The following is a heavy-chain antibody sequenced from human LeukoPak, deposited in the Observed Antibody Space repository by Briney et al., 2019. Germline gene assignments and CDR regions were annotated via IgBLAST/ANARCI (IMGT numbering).Heavy chain of an antibody. V-gene: IGHV3-23*01. J-gene: IGHJ4*02. Sequence: GGSLRLSCAASGFSFSSYAMSWVRQAPEKGLEWVSVISGGGGTTYYADSVKGGFTISRDNFKNTLYLHMNSLRAEDTAVYYCARLGVHINTPIDFWGQGTLVTVSS. D-gene: IGHD3-10*01. CDR1: GFSFSSYA. CDR2: ISGGGGTT. CDR3: ARLGVHINTPIDF.